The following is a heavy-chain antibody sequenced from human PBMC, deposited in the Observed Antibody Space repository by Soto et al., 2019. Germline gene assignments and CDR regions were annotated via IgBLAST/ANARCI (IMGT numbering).Heavy chain of an antibody. Sequence: SETLSLTCAVYGGSFSGYYWSWIRQPPGKGLEWIGEINHSGSTNYNPSLKSRVTISVDTSKNQFSLKLSSVTAADTAVYYCARLDYDFWSGRFGDYWGQGTLVTVSS. CDR1: GGSFSGYY. V-gene: IGHV4-34*01. D-gene: IGHD3-3*01. CDR2: INHSGST. CDR3: ARLDYDFWSGRFGDY. J-gene: IGHJ4*02.